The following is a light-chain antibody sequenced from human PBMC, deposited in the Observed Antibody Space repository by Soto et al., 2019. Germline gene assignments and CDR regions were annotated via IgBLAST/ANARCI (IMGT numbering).Light chain of an antibody. CDR3: QQYDNFLT. J-gene: IGKJ4*01. Sequence: IVLTQSPGTLSLSPGERDTLSCRASQSVSSSYLAWYQQKPGQAPRLLIYGASSRATGIPDRFSGSGSGTDFTLTISRLEPEDFAVYYCQQYDNFLTVGGVTQVEIK. CDR2: GAS. CDR1: QSVSSSY. V-gene: IGKV3-20*01.